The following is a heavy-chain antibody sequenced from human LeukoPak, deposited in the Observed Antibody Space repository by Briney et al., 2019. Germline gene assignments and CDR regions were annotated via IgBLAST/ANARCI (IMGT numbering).Heavy chain of an antibody. J-gene: IGHJ4*02. CDR1: GLSFCSYE. CDR3: ARGYCKSDSCYGGDY. Sequence: GGSLRLSCAGSGLSFCSYEITWVRQARGKGLGWVSYISSSGITIYYADSVKGRFTISRDNAKNSLYLHMNSLRAEDTALYYCARGYCKSDSCYGGDYWGQGTLVTVSS. D-gene: IGHD2-2*01. V-gene: IGHV3-48*03. CDR2: ISSSGITI.